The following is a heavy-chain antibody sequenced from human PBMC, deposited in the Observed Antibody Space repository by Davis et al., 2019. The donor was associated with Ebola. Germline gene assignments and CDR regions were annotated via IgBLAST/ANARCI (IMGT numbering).Heavy chain of an antibody. CDR2: ISAYNGNT. Sequence: AASVKVSCKASGYTFTNYGISWVRQAPGQGLEWMGWISAYNGNTNYAQKLQGRVTMTTDTSTSTAYMDLRSPRSDDTAVYYCARNFLLWYMDVWGKGTTVTVSS. CDR3: ARNFLLWYMDV. D-gene: IGHD3-10*01. CDR1: GYTFTNYG. V-gene: IGHV1-18*01. J-gene: IGHJ6*04.